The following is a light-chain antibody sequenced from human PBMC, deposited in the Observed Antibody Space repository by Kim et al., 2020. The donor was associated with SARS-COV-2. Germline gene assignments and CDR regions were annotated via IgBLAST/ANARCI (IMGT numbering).Light chain of an antibody. CDR3: QQLNSYPRT. CDR1: QGINSY. V-gene: IGKV1-9*01. J-gene: IGKJ4*02. CDR2: AAS. Sequence: IQLTQSPSSLSASVGDRVTISCRASQGINSYLAWFQHKPGEAPKLLIYAASTLQSGVPSRFSGSGSGTDFTLTISSLQPEDFATYYCQQLNSYPRTFGGGTKVDIK.